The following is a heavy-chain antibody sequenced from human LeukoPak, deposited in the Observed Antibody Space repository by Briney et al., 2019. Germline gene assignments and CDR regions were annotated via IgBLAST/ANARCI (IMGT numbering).Heavy chain of an antibody. CDR3: ARGHPIRFLEWLSPYYMDV. D-gene: IGHD3-3*01. J-gene: IGHJ6*03. CDR2: INHSGST. CDR1: GGSFSGYY. Sequence: SETLSLTCAVYGGSFSGYYWSWIRQPPGKGLEWVGEINHSGSTNYNPSLKSRVTISVDTSKNQFSLKLSSVTAADTAVYYCARGHPIRFLEWLSPYYMDVWGKGTTVTVSS. V-gene: IGHV4-34*01.